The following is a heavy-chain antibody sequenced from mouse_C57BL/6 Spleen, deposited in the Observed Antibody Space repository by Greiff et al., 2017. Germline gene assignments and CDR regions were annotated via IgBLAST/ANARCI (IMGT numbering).Heavy chain of an antibody. CDR2: INPNNGGT. D-gene: IGHD2-3*01. V-gene: IGHV1-26*01. J-gene: IGHJ3*01. Sequence: EVQLQQSGPELVKPGASVKISCKASGYTFTDYYMHWVKQSPGQSLEWIGDINPNNGGTSYNQKFKGKATLTVDKSSSTAYMELRSLTSEDAADYYGASPWFLREAWFADWGKGTLVTVSA. CDR1: GYTFTDYY. CDR3: ASPWFLREAWFAD.